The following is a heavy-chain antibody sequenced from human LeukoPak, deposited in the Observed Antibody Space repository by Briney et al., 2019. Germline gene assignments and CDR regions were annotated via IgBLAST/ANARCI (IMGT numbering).Heavy chain of an antibody. CDR1: GFSLSTSGMC. V-gene: IGHV4-61*08. CDR3: ARDSRDGYNWGNWFDP. D-gene: IGHD5-24*01. J-gene: IGHJ5*02. CDR2: IYYSGST. Sequence: SGPTLVNPTQTLTLTCTFSGFSLSTSGMCVSWIRQPPGKGLEWIGYIYYSGSTNYNPSLKSRVTISVDTSKNQFSLKLSSVTAADTAVYYCARDSRDGYNWGNWFDPWGQGTLVTVSS.